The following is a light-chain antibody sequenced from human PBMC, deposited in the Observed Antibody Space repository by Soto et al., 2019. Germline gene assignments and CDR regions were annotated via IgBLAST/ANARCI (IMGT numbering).Light chain of an antibody. CDR1: QSLLHSNGYNY. CDR3: MQALQTPLFT. V-gene: IGKV2-28*01. J-gene: IGKJ3*01. CDR2: LGS. Sequence: DIVMTQSPLSPPVIPGEPASISCRSSQSLLHSNGYNYLDWYLQKPGQSPQLLIYLGSNRASGVPDRFSGSGSGTDFTLKISRVEAEDVGVYYCMQALQTPLFTFGPGTKVDIK.